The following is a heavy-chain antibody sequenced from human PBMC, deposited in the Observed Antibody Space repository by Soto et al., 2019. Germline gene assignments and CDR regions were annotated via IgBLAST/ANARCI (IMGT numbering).Heavy chain of an antibody. J-gene: IGHJ5*02. CDR2: IYWNDDK. CDR1: GFSLSTSGLG. V-gene: IGHV2-5*01. Sequence: QSGPTLVNPTQTLTLTCTFSGFSLSTSGLGVGWIRQPPGKSLEWLALIYWNDDKRYSPSLKSRLTITKDTSKNQVVLTMTNMDPVDTETYYCAHMVAVAGTGSPKYNWFDPWGQGTMLTV. D-gene: IGHD6-19*01. CDR3: AHMVAVAGTGSPKYNWFDP.